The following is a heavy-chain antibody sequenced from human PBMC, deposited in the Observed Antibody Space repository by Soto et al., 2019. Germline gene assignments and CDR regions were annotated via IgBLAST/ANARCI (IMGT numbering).Heavy chain of an antibody. Sequence: EVQLVESGGGLVLPGGSLRLSCAASGFTFSRYWMHWVRQAPGKGLVWGSRISSYGSETHYADSVKGPFTISRDNAKNTLYLQTKSLRADDTAVYCCASHYAYAEGYYWYGIDVW. V-gene: IGHV3-74*01. D-gene: IGHD3-16*01. CDR3: ASHYAYAEGYYWYGIDV. J-gene: IGHJ6*01. CDR1: GFTFSRYW. CDR2: ISSYGSET.